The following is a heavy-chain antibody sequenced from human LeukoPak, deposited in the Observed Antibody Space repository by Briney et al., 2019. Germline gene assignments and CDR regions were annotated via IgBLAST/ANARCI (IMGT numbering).Heavy chain of an antibody. Sequence: GASVKVSCKASGYTFTNYKLHWVRQAPGQGLEWLAIINPSDGSTRYEQKSQGRVTMTRDTSTSTVYMDLSSLRSEDTAVYYCAKDSSRWSFDCWGQGTLVTVSS. CDR3: AKDSSRWSFDC. J-gene: IGHJ4*02. CDR2: INPSDGST. V-gene: IGHV1-46*01. D-gene: IGHD6-13*01. CDR1: GYTFTNYK.